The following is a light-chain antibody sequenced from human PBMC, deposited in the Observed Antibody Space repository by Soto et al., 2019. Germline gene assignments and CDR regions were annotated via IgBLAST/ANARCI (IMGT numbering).Light chain of an antibody. CDR1: QSISTS. J-gene: IGKJ4*01. CDR3: QQYNSYSPLT. CDR2: KAS. Sequence: DIPMTQSPSTLSASVGDRVTITCRASQSISTSLAWYQQKPGKAPKLLIYKASSLESGVPSRFSGSGSGTEFALTNSSLQPDDFATYYCQQYNSYSPLTFGGGTKVEIK. V-gene: IGKV1-5*03.